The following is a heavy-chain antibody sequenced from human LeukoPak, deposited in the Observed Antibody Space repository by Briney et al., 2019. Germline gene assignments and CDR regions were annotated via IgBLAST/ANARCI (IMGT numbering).Heavy chain of an antibody. CDR2: ISSSSSYI. CDR3: ARGDSYGYFYFDY. D-gene: IGHD5-18*01. Sequence: PGRSLRLSCAASGFTFSSYSMNWVRQAPGKGLEWVSSISSSSSYIYYADSVKGRFTISRDNAKNSLYLQMNSLRAEDTAVYYCARGDSYGYFYFDYWGQGTLVTVSS. J-gene: IGHJ4*02. V-gene: IGHV3-21*01. CDR1: GFTFSSYS.